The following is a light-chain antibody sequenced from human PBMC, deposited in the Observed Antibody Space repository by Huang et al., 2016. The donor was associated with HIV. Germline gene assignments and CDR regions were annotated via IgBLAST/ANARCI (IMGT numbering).Light chain of an antibody. V-gene: IGKV3-15*01. CDR2: GAS. J-gene: IGKJ4*01. CDR3: QQYNNWPLT. Sequence: STRALVPGERASPPVGPGQVVSRTLDWYKVIPGQAPRLRIYGASTRATGSPAMFAGSGSGTEFTLTISSLQSEDFAVYYCQQYNNWPLTFGGGTKVEIK. CDR1: QVVSRT.